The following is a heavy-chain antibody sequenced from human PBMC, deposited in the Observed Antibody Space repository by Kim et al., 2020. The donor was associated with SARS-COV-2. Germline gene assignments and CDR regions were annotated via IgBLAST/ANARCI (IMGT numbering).Heavy chain of an antibody. J-gene: IGHJ6*02. V-gene: IGHV3-66*01. CDR1: GFTVSSNY. Sequence: GGSLRLSCAASGFTVSSNYMSWVRQAPGKGLEWVSVIYSGGSTYYADSVKGRFTISRDNSKNTLYIQMNSLRAEDTAVYYCARDLDYYGMDVWGQGTTVTVSS. CDR3: ARDLDYYGMDV. CDR2: IYSGGST.